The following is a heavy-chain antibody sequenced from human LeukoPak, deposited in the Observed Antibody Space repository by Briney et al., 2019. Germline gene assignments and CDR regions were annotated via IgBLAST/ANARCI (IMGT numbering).Heavy chain of an antibody. D-gene: IGHD3-10*01. Sequence: GASVKVSCKGSGYTFTTYDINWVRQATGQGLEWMGWMNPNSGNTGYAQKFQGRVTMTRNTSMSTAYMELSSLRSEDTAVYYCARANYYGSGKKDLDYWGQGTLVTVSS. CDR3: ARANYYGSGKKDLDY. CDR2: MNPNSGNT. J-gene: IGHJ4*02. V-gene: IGHV1-8*01. CDR1: GYTFTTYD.